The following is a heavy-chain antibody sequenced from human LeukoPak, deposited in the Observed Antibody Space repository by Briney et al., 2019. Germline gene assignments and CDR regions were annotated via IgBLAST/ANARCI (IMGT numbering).Heavy chain of an antibody. Sequence: AGGSLRLSCAASGFTFSSYAMHWVRQAPGKGLEWVAVISYDGSSKYYADSVKGRFTISRDNSKNTLYLQMNSLRAEDTAVYYCARAPVVVAAPCDYWGQGTLVTVSS. D-gene: IGHD2-15*01. J-gene: IGHJ4*02. CDR1: GFTFSSYA. V-gene: IGHV3-30*04. CDR2: ISYDGSSK. CDR3: ARAPVVVAAPCDY.